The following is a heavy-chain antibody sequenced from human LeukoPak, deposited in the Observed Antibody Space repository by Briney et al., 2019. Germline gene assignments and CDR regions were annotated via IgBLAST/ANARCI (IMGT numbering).Heavy chain of an antibody. CDR1: GFTFSTNT. CDR3: ARDQGFLEWDY. Sequence: GGSLRLSCAASGFTFSTNTMNWVRQAPGKGLEWLSGISDSGRTYYADSAKGRFTISRDNSKNTLYLQMNSLRAEDTAVYYCARDQGFLEWDYWGQGTLVTVSS. CDR2: ISDSGRT. V-gene: IGHV3-66*01. J-gene: IGHJ4*02. D-gene: IGHD3-3*01.